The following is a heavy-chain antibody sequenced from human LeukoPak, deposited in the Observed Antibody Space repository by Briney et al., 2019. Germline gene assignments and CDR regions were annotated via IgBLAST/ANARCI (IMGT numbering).Heavy chain of an antibody. CDR1: GFTFSSST. V-gene: IGHV3-21*01. J-gene: IGHJ5*02. CDR2: ISSTSNYI. CDR3: VRIPNSADFPIWFDP. Sequence: GGALRLSCAASGFTFSSSTMNWVGQAPGKGVEGVSSISSTSNYIYYADSVKGRFTISRDNAQNSLYLQMDSLRAEDTAVYYCVRIPNSADFPIWFDPWGQGTLVTVSS. D-gene: IGHD2/OR15-2a*01.